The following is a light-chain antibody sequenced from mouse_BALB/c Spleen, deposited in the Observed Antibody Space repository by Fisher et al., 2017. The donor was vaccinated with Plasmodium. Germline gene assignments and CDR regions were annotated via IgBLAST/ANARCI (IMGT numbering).Light chain of an antibody. V-gene: IGKV1-135*01. CDR1: QSLLDSDGKTY. CDR2: LVS. Sequence: DIVITQSPLTLSVTIGQPASISCKSSQSLLDSDGKTYLNWLLQRPGQSPKRLISLVSNLDSGVPDRFTGSGSGTDFTLSINSVETEDFGMYFCQQSNSWPLTFGAGTKLELK. CDR3: QQSNSWPLT. J-gene: IGKJ5*01.